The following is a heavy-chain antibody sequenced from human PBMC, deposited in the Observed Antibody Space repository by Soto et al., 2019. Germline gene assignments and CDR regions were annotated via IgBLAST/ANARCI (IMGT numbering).Heavy chain of an antibody. D-gene: IGHD4-17*01. CDR3: ARLADYGDYVSYFDY. J-gene: IGHJ4*02. Sequence: SETLSLTCTVSGGSISSYYWSWIRQPPGKGLEWIGYIYYSGSTNYNPSLKSRVTISVDTSKSQFSLKLSSVTAADTAVYYCARLADYGDYVSYFDYWGQGTLVTVSS. V-gene: IGHV4-59*01. CDR2: IYYSGST. CDR1: GGSISSYY.